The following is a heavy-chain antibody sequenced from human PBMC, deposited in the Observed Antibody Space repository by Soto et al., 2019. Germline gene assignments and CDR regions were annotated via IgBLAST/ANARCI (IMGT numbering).Heavy chain of an antibody. D-gene: IGHD3-16*01. V-gene: IGHV3-23*01. CDR3: VKGGWLDF. Sequence: PVGSLRLSCAASGFTFNTFEMSWVRQAPGRGLEWVSFISDDGSRTYYADAVKGRFTISRDNSKYTLYLQMNSLTVEDTAVYACVKGGWLDFWGQGTLVTVSS. CDR1: GFTFNTFE. J-gene: IGHJ5*01. CDR2: ISDDGSRT.